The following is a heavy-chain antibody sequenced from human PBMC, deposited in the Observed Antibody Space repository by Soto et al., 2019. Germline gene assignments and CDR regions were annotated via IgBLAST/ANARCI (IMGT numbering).Heavy chain of an antibody. CDR2: IYSGGST. CDR3: SRGGDFGGSDY. V-gene: IGHV3-53*01. D-gene: IGHD3-16*01. CDR1: GFNVSTTY. J-gene: IGHJ4*02. Sequence: EVQLVEAGGGLIQPGGSLRLSCVASGFNVSTTYMNWVRQAPGKGLDWVSVIYSGGSTKFADSVKGRFTISRDNSKNTLYLHMKRLRAEDTAVYYCSRGGDFGGSDYWGQGTLVTVSS.